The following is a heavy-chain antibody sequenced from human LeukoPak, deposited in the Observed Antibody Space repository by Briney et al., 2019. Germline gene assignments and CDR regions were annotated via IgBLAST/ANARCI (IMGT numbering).Heavy chain of an antibody. J-gene: IGHJ4*02. D-gene: IGHD3-10*01. V-gene: IGHV3-30*02. Sequence: GGSLRLSCAASGFTFSSYGIHWVRQAPGKGLEWVAFIRYDGNNKYYADSVKGRFTISRDNSKNTLYLQMNSLRAEDTAVYYCAKDSKRWKTYYYASGSYYFEYWGQGTLVTVSS. CDR2: IRYDGNNK. CDR1: GFTFSSYG. CDR3: AKDSKRWKTYYYASGSYYFEY.